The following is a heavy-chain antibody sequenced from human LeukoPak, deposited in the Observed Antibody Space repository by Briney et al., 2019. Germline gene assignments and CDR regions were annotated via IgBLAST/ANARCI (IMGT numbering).Heavy chain of an antibody. J-gene: IGHJ3*02. D-gene: IGHD3-22*01. V-gene: IGHV3-7*01. CDR3: ARDRYYDSSGYYSYLLDAFDI. Sequence: GGSLRLSCAASGFTFSSYWMSWVRQAPGKGLEWVANIKQDGSEKYYVDSVKRRFTISGDNAKNSLYLQMNSLRAEDTAVYYCARDRYYDSSGYYSYLLDAFDIWGQGTMVTVSS. CDR2: IKQDGSEK. CDR1: GFTFSSYW.